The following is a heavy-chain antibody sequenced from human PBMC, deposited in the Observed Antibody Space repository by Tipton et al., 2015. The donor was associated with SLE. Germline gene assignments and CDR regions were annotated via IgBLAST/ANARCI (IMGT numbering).Heavy chain of an antibody. CDR3: ARGQQMLRHFDF. CDR1: GGSFSGYY. J-gene: IGHJ4*02. CDR2: IYYSGST. V-gene: IGHV4-34*01. D-gene: IGHD6-13*01. Sequence: TLSLTCAVYGGSFSGYYWSWIRQPPGKGLEWIGYIYYSGSTNYNPSLKSRVTISEDTSKNQFSLKLNSVTAADTAVYYCARGQQMLRHFDFWGQGTLVTVSS.